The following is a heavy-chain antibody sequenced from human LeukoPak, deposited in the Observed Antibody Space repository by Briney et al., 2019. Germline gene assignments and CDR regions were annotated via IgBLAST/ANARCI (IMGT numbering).Heavy chain of an antibody. J-gene: IGHJ4*02. V-gene: IGHV3-7*01. D-gene: IGHD3-16*01. CDR3: ATGGAPGGRFEN. CDR2: MKEDGTEI. Sequence: GGSLRLSCVVSGFTFNMSTMTWVRQAPGKGPEWVAKMKEDGTEIFYAGSVAGRFTISRDNPKNSLYLRMNSLRVEDTAVYYCATGGAPGGRFENWGQGTLVTVSS. CDR1: GFTFNMST.